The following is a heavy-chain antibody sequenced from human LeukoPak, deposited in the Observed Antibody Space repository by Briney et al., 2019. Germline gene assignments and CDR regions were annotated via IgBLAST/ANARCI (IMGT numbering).Heavy chain of an antibody. V-gene: IGHV5-51*01. D-gene: IGHD3-16*02. J-gene: IGHJ4*02. CDR2: IYPGDSDT. CDR3: ARHELYQVSPDY. Sequence: ETLSLTCAVSGYSISSGYYWGWIRQPPGKGLEWIGSIYPGDSDTRYSPSFQGQVTISADKSISTAYLQWSSLKASDTAMYYCARHELYQVSPDYWGQGTLVTVSS. CDR1: GYSISSGYY.